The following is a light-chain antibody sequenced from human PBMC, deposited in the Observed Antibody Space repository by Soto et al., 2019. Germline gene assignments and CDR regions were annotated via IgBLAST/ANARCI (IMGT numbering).Light chain of an antibody. V-gene: IGLV2-8*01. CDR1: SSDVGGYNY. Sequence: QSVLTQPPSASGSPGQSVTIPCTGSSSDVGGYNYVSWYQQHPGKAPKLVIYEVSKRPSGVPNRFSGSKSGNTASLTISGLQAEDEADYYCCSYAGSSTFYVFGTGTKVTVL. CDR2: EVS. J-gene: IGLJ1*01. CDR3: CSYAGSSTFYV.